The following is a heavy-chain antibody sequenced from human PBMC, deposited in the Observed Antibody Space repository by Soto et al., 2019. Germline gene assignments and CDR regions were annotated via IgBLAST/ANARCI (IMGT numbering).Heavy chain of an antibody. CDR2: ISYDGSNK. Sequence: GGSLRLSCAASGFTFSSYGMHWVRQAPGKGLEWVAVISYDGSNKYYADSVKGRFTISRDNSKNTLYLQMNSLRAEDTAVYYCAKDHSGGSGSYYNRSDYWGQGTLVTVSS. CDR3: AKDHSGGSGSYYNRSDY. V-gene: IGHV3-30*18. J-gene: IGHJ4*02. D-gene: IGHD3-10*01. CDR1: GFTFSSYG.